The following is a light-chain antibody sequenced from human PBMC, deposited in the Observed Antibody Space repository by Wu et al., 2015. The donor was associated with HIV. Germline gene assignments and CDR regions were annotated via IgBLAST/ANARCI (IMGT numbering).Light chain of an antibody. CDR1: EYWQQ. J-gene: IGKJ1*01. Sequence: CRAESEYWQQVSLVPDRKLGQAPPFLIYDASTRATGIPARFSGSGSGTEFTLTISSLQSEDFAFYYCQQYDTWGRTFGQGTKVE. CDR3: QQYDTWGRT. CDR2: DAS. V-gene: IGKV3-15*01.